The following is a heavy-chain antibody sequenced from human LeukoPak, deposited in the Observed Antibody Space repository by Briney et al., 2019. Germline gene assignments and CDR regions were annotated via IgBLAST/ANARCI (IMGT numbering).Heavy chain of an antibody. D-gene: IGHD3-3*01. CDR1: GGSISSGGYS. J-gene: IGHJ5*02. CDR2: IYHSGST. Sequence: SQTLSLTCAVSGGSISSGGYSWSWIRQPPGKGLEWIGYIYHSGSTYCNPSHKSRVTTSVDRSKNQFSLKLSSVTAADTAVYYCARAVFGVVINWFDPWGQGTLVTVSS. V-gene: IGHV4-30-2*01. CDR3: ARAVFGVVINWFDP.